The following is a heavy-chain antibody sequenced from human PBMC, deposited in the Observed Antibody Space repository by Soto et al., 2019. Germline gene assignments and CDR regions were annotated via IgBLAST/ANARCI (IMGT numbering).Heavy chain of an antibody. D-gene: IGHD4-17*01. J-gene: IGHJ4*02. Sequence: QVQLVESGGGVVQPGRSLRLSCAASGFTFSSYAMHWVRQAPGKGLEWVAVISYDGSNKYYADSVKGRFTISRDNSKNTLYLQMNSLRAEDTAVYYCARGAGYGDYVSDYWGQGTLVTVSS. CDR2: ISYDGSNK. CDR3: ARGAGYGDYVSDY. V-gene: IGHV3-30-3*01. CDR1: GFTFSSYA.